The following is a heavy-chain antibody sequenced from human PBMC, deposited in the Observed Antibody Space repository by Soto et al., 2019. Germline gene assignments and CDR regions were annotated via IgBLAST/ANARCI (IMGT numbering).Heavy chain of an antibody. CDR1: GFTFSSYW. CDR3: ARTGYSSSWYARGAFDI. Sequence: GGSLRLSCAASGFTFSSYWMSWVRQAPGKGLEWVANIKQDGSEKYYVDSVKGRFTISRDNAKNSLYLQMNSLRAEDTAVYYCARTGYSSSWYARGAFDIWGQGTMVTVS. D-gene: IGHD6-13*01. V-gene: IGHV3-7*01. CDR2: IKQDGSEK. J-gene: IGHJ3*02.